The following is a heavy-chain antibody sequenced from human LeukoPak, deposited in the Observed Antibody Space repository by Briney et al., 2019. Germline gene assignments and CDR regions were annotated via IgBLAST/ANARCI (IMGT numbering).Heavy chain of an antibody. CDR2: IYYSGST. Sequence: SETLSLTCTFSGGSISSGDYYWRWIRQPPGKGLEWIGYIYYSGSTYYNPSLKSRVTISVDTSKNQFSLKLSSVTAADTAVYYCARDSSGYSSLDYWGQGTLVTVSS. CDR3: ARDSSGYSSLDY. D-gene: IGHD3-22*01. V-gene: IGHV4-31*03. J-gene: IGHJ4*02. CDR1: GGSISSGDYY.